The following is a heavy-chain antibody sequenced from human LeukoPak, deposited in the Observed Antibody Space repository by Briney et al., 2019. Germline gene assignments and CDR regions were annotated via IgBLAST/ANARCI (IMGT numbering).Heavy chain of an antibody. CDR2: INAGNGNT. CDR3: ARTTRSWYEDNDAFDI. CDR1: AYTLTIYT. J-gene: IGHJ3*02. D-gene: IGHD6-13*01. Sequence: ASVTVSCKASAYTLTIYTIHWVRQAPGQRLEWMGWINAGNGNTRYSQNFQGRVTITRDTSATTAYMELSSLRSEDTAVYYCARTTRSWYEDNDAFDIWGQGTTVTVSS. V-gene: IGHV1-3*01.